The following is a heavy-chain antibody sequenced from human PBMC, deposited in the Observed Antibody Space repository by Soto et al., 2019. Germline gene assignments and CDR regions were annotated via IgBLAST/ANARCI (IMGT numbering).Heavy chain of an antibody. CDR1: GFTFSNYW. J-gene: IGHJ5*02. D-gene: IGHD2-21*01. CDR2: IKEDGSER. Sequence: PGGSLRPSCAASGFTFSNYWMSWVRQAPGKGLEWVANIKEDGSERNYVDSVRGRFTISRDNAENSLYLQMNSLRAEDTAVYYCASARHIGPWGQGTLVTVSS. V-gene: IGHV3-7*01. CDR3: ASARHIGP.